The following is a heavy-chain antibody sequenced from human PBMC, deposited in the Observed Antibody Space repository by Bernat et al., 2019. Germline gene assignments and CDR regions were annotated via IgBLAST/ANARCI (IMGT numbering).Heavy chain of an antibody. CDR1: GFTFGDYA. Sequence: EVQLVESGGGLVQPGRSLRLSCTASGFTFGDYAMSWVRQAPGKGLEWVGFIRSKAYGGTTESAASVKGRFTISRDDSKSIAYLQMNSLKTEDTAVYYCTRGEKKFDYWGQGTLVTVS. CDR3: TRGEKKFDY. J-gene: IGHJ4*02. V-gene: IGHV3-49*04. CDR2: IRSKAYGGTT.